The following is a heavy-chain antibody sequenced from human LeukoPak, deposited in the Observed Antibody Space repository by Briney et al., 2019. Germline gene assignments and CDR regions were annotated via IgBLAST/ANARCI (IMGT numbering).Heavy chain of an antibody. V-gene: IGHV4-4*07. J-gene: IGHJ4*02. CDR2: VYTSGSP. D-gene: IGHD2-2*01. Sequence: PSETLSLTCTVSSGSINSYYWTWIRQPAGKGLEWLGRVYTSGSPNYNPSLKGRVTMSLDTSKNQFSLKLSSVTAADTAVYYCAGSPSAWDIVVVPAAMAYWGQGTLVTVSS. CDR1: SGSINSYY. CDR3: AGSPSAWDIVVVPAAMAY.